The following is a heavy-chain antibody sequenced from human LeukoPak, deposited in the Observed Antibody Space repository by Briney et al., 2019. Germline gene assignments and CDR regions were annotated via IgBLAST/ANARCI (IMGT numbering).Heavy chain of an antibody. D-gene: IGHD5-18*01. CDR2: INHSRST. CDR1: GGSFSGYY. Sequence: SETLSLTCAVYGGSFSGYYWSWIRQPPGKGLEWIGEINHSRSTNHNASLRSRVTISVDTSKNQFSLRLSSVTAADTAVYYCAPRGDIEHSYGYGKWFDPWGQGTRVTVSS. CDR3: APRGDIEHSYGYGKWFDP. V-gene: IGHV4-34*01. J-gene: IGHJ5*02.